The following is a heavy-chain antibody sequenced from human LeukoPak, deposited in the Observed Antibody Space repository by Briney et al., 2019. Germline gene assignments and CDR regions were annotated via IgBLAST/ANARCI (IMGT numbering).Heavy chain of an antibody. CDR1: GGSISSSSYY. CDR2: IYYSGST. D-gene: IGHD2-8*01. CDR3: ARASYCTNGVCYTPYYFDY. J-gene: IGHJ4*02. Sequence: SETLSLTCTVSGGSISSSSYYWGWIRQPPGKGLEWIGSIYYSGSTYYNPSLKSRVTISVDTSKNQFSLKLSSVTAADTAVYYCARASYCTNGVCYTPYYFDYWGQGTLVTVSS. V-gene: IGHV4-39*07.